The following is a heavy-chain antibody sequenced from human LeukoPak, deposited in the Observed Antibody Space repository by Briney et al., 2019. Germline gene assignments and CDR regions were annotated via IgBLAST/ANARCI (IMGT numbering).Heavy chain of an antibody. CDR2: KWYDGSNK. V-gene: IGHV3-33*06. D-gene: IGHD6-19*01. CDR1: GFTLSNYG. Sequence: PGRSLRLSXAASGFTLSNYGMHWVRQAPGKGLEWVAVKWYDGSNKYYADSVKGRFTISRDSSKNTLYLQMNSLRAEDTAVYYCAKGVYSSGWYYFDYWGQGTLVTVSS. CDR3: AKGVYSSGWYYFDY. J-gene: IGHJ4*02.